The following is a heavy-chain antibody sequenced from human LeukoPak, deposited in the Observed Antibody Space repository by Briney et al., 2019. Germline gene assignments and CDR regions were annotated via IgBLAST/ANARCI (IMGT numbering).Heavy chain of an antibody. Sequence: GGSLRLSCAASGFTFSSYAMSWVRQAPGKGLEWVSVISGSGGSTYYAYSVKGRFTISRDNSKNTLYLQMNSLRAEDTAVYYCAKDGYDYYYYYMDVWGKGTTVTVSS. CDR2: ISGSGGST. CDR1: GFTFSSYA. J-gene: IGHJ6*03. V-gene: IGHV3-23*01. D-gene: IGHD1-1*01. CDR3: AKDGYDYYYYYMDV.